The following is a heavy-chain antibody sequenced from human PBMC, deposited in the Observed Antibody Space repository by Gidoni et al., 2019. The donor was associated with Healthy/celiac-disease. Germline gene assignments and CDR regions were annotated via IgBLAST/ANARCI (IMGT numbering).Heavy chain of an antibody. CDR1: GGSISSYY. CDR2: IYYSGST. D-gene: IGHD3-10*01. J-gene: IGHJ5*02. CDR3: ARDVKYYYGSGSYRRWFDP. V-gene: IGHV4-59*01. Sequence: QVQLQESGPGLVKPSETLSLTCTVSGGSISSYYWSWIRQPPGKGLEWIGYIYYSGSTNYNPSLKSRVTISVDTSKNQFSLKLSSVTAADTTVYYCARDVKYYYGSGSYRRWFDPWGQGTLVTVSS.